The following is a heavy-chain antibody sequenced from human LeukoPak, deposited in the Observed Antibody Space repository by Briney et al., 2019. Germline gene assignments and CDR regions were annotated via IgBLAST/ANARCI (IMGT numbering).Heavy chain of an antibody. D-gene: IGHD3-3*01. CDR1: GGSFSGYY. CDR3: ARVRAYYDFWSGYYAPEASDY. CDR2: INHSGST. V-gene: IGHV4-34*01. J-gene: IGHJ4*02. Sequence: SETLSLNCAVYGGSFSGYYWSWIRQPPGKGLEWIGEINHSGSTNYNPSLKSRVTISVDTSKNQFSLKLSSVTAADTAVYYCARVRAYYDFWSGYYAPEASDYWGQGTQVIVSS.